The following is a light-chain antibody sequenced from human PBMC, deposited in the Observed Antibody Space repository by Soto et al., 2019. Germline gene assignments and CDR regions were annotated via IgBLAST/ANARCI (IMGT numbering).Light chain of an antibody. CDR3: QQYGSSGT. CDR1: QSLANSF. J-gene: IGKJ1*01. Sequence: EFLLTQSPGTLPLSPGERATLSCGASQSLANSFIAWYQQKPRQAPRLLIYDTSSRASGIPDRFSGSGSGTEFTLTISRMEPEDSAVYYCQQYGSSGTFGHGTKVDIK. CDR2: DTS. V-gene: IGKV3-20*01.